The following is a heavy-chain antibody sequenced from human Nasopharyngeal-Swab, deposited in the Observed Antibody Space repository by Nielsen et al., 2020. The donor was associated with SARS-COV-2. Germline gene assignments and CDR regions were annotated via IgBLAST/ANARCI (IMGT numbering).Heavy chain of an antibody. CDR1: GFTFDDYA. V-gene: IGHV3-9*01. D-gene: IGHD4-11*01. CDR2: ISWNSGSI. Sequence: LKISCAASGFTFDDYAMHWVRQAPGKGLEWVSGISWNSGSIGYADSVKGRFTISRDNAKNSLYLQMNSLRAEDTALYYCAKDWAVTYNWFDPWGQGTLVTVSP. CDR3: AKDWAVTYNWFDP. J-gene: IGHJ5*02.